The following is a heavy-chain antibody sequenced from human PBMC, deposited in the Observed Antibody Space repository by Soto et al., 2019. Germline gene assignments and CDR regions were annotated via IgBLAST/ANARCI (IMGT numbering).Heavy chain of an antibody. J-gene: IGHJ5*02. D-gene: IGHD3-3*01. CDR2: IYYSGSN. Sequence: QVQLQESGPGLVKPSQTLSLTCTVSGGSISSGDYYWSWIRQHPGKSLELIGYIYYSGSNYYNPSLKGRVTISVGTSKNQFSLKLSSVTAADTAVYYCARWWSGSRQGFDPWGQGTLVTVSS. CDR3: ARWWSGSRQGFDP. CDR1: GGSISSGDYY. V-gene: IGHV4-31*03.